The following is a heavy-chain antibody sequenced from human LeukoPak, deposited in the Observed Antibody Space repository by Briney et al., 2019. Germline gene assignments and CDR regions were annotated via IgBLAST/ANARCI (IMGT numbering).Heavy chain of an antibody. V-gene: IGHV4-59*01. J-gene: IGHJ5*02. CDR2: IYYSGST. CDR3: ATTYSRSGDDWFDP. CDR1: GGSISRSY. Sequence: SETLSLTCTVSGGSISRSYWSWIRKSPGRGLEWIGYIYYSGSTHYNPSLKSRVTMSIDTSKNKFSLKLSSATAADTAIYYCATTYSRSGDDWFDPWGQGILVTVSS. D-gene: IGHD2-21*01.